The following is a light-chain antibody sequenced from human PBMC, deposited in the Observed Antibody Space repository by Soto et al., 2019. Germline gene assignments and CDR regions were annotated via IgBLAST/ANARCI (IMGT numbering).Light chain of an antibody. J-gene: IGLJ1*01. CDR3: DSYTSSSTLVV. CDR2: EVS. CDR1: SSDVGGSNY. Sequence: QSALTQPASVSGSPGQSITISCTGTSSDVGGSNYVSWYQQHPGKAPKLMIYEVSNRPSGVSNRFSGSKSGNTASLTISGLQAEDEADYYCDSYTSSSTLVVFGTGTKLTVL. V-gene: IGLV2-14*01.